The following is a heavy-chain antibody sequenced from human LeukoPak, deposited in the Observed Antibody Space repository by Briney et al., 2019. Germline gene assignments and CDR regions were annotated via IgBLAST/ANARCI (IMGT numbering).Heavy chain of an antibody. CDR1: GFTFSDYY. Sequence: GGSLRLSCAASGFTFSDYYMSWIRQAPGKGLEWVSYISSSGSTIYYADSVKGRFTISRDNAKNSLYLQMNSLRAEDTAVYYCAKDFLASGIRDYYFDYWGQGTLVTVSS. V-gene: IGHV3-11*01. J-gene: IGHJ4*02. CDR2: ISSSGSTI. CDR3: AKDFLASGIRDYYFDY. D-gene: IGHD3-3*01.